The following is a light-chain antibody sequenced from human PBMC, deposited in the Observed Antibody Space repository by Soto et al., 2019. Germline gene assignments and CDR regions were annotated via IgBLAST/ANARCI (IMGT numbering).Light chain of an antibody. CDR3: QQRYNWPIT. CDR2: ADS. CDR1: QSISGY. J-gene: IGKJ5*01. Sequence: EIVLTQPPATLSLSPGERATLSCRASQSISGYLGWYQQKPGQAPRLLIYADSNRATGIPARFSGSGSGRDFTLTISSPEPEDFSVYYCQQRYNWPITFGQGTRLEIK. V-gene: IGKV3-11*02.